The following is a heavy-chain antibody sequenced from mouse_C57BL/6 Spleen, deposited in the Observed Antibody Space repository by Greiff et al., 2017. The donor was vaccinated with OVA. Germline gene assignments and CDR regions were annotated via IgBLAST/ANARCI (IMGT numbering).Heavy chain of an antibody. V-gene: IGHV1-66*01. CDR2: IYPGSGNT. CDR3: ARTGNWYCDV. J-gene: IGHJ1*03. Sequence: QVQLKESGPELVKPGASVKISCKASGYSFTSYYIHWVKQRPGQGLEWIGWIYPGSGNTKYNEKFKGKATLTADTSSSTAYMQLSSLTSEYSAVYYCARTGNWYCDVWGTGTTVTVSS. CDR1: GYSFTSYY.